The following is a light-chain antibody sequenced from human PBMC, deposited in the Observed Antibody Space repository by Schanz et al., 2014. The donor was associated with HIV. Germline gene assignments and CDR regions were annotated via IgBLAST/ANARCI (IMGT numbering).Light chain of an antibody. CDR3: SSYTSSSTLV. V-gene: IGLV1-51*01. J-gene: IGLJ3*02. CDR2: ADH. CDR1: AFNVGHNF. Sequence: QSVLTQPPSVSAAPGQRVTIPCSGGAFNVGHNFVFWYQQFPGTAPKLLIYADHQRPSEIRDRFSGSKSGQSATLAIIGLQAGDEADYYCSSYTSSSTLVFGGGTKLTVL.